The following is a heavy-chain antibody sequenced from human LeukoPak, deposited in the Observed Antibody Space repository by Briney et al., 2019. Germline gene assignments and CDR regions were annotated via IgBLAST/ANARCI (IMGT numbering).Heavy chain of an antibody. CDR2: IYYSGST. CDR3: ASHYSDSSGYHPFDY. CDR1: GGSISSYY. V-gene: IGHV4-59*01. J-gene: IGHJ4*02. D-gene: IGHD3-22*01. Sequence: KASETLSLTCTVSGGSISSYYWSWIRQPPGKGLEWIGYIYYSGSTNYNPSLKSRVTMSVDTSKNQFSLKLSSVTAADTAVYYCASHYSDSSGYHPFDYWGQGTLVTVSS.